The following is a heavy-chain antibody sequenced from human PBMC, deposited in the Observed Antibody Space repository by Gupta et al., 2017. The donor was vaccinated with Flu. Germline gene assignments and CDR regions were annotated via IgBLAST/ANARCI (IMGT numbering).Heavy chain of an antibody. CDR2: IYSRGRI. D-gene: IGHD2-15*01. CDR1: GDSFTSNDHC. Sequence: QLQLQESGPGLVKPSENLSLTCSVSGDSFTSNDHCWGWIRQPPGKEMELIGTIYSRGRIDYSPSLKSRTSFSVDTSKNHFSLRLSSVTAADTAVYYCARHVVADSFYYYMDVWGKGTTVTVSS. J-gene: IGHJ6*03. V-gene: IGHV4-39*02. CDR3: ARHVVADSFYYYMDV.